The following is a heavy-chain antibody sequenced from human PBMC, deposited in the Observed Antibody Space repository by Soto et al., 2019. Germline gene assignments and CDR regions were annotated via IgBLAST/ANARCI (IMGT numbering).Heavy chain of an antibody. CDR1: GGTFSSYA. CDR2: IIPIFGTA. Sequence: GASVKVSCKASGGTFSSYAISWVRQAPGQGLEWMGGIIPIFGTANYAQKFQGRVTITADESTSTAYMELSSLRSEDTAVYYCASISSGWELFDYWGQGTLVTVSS. J-gene: IGHJ4*02. D-gene: IGHD6-19*01. CDR3: ASISSGWELFDY. V-gene: IGHV1-69*13.